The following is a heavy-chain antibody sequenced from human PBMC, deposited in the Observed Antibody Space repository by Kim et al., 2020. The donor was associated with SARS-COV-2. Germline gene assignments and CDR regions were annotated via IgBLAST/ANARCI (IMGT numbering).Heavy chain of an antibody. CDR3: GRNGVYLDV. Sequence: SETLSLTCTVSGASINNNYWTWIRQSPEKGLEWIGYIHSTGTTEYNPSLEGRVTLSIDTSRNQFSLTLRSVTAADTAIYFCGRNGVYLDVWGKGTTVTVSS. CDR2: IHSTGTT. CDR1: GASINNNY. D-gene: IGHD2-8*01. J-gene: IGHJ6*03. V-gene: IGHV4-59*08.